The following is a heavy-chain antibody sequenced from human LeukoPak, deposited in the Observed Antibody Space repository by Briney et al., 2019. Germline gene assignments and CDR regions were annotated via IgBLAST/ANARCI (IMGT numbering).Heavy chain of an antibody. D-gene: IGHD2-8*02. Sequence: ASVRVSCKTSGYTFTSYGISWVRQAPGQGLEWMGWMSAYNGNTSYAQKFQGRVTMTRDTSTTTACMELRSLRSDDTAVYYCARKKYCPGGICYHSHFDYWGQGTLVAVSS. J-gene: IGHJ4*02. CDR2: MSAYNGNT. V-gene: IGHV1-18*01. CDR3: ARKKYCPGGICYHSHFDY. CDR1: GYTFTSYG.